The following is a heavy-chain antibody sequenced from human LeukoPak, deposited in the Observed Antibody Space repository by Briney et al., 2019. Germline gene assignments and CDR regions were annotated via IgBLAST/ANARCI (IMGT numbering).Heavy chain of an antibody. Sequence: PGRSLRLSCAASGFTFSSYAMHWVRQAPGKGLEWVAVISYDGSSNSYADSVKGRFTISRDNSKYTLYLQMNSLRAEDTAVYYCARESLLWFYDHWGQGTLVSVSS. CDR2: ISYDGSSN. V-gene: IGHV3-30-3*01. CDR1: GFTFSSYA. CDR3: ARESLLWFYDH. D-gene: IGHD3-10*01. J-gene: IGHJ5*02.